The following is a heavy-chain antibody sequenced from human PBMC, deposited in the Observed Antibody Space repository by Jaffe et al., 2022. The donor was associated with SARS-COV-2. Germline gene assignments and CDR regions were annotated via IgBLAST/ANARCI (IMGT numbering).Heavy chain of an antibody. CDR1: GYTFTSYY. J-gene: IGHJ6*02. CDR2: INPSGGST. Sequence: QVQLVQSGAEVKKPGASVKVSCKASGYTFTSYYMHWVRQAPGQGLEWMGIINPSGGSTSYAQKFQGRVTMTRDTSTSTVYMELSSLRSEDTAVYYCARDGKDYYDSSGQKGYYYYGMDVWGQGTTVTVSS. D-gene: IGHD3-22*01. CDR3: ARDGKDYYDSSGQKGYYYYGMDV. V-gene: IGHV1-46*01.